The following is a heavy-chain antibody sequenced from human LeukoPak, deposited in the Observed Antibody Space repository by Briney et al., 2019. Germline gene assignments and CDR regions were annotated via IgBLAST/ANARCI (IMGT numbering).Heavy chain of an antibody. D-gene: IGHD1-14*01. V-gene: IGHV1-2*02. J-gene: IGHJ5*02. CDR3: ARPRYNRNPGWFDP. CDR1: GYTFTGYY. CDR2: INPNSGGT. Sequence: GASVKVSCKASGYTFTGYYMQWVRQAPGQGLEGMGLINPNSGGTNYAQKFQGRVTMTRDTSISTAYMELSRLRSDDTAGYYCARPRYNRNPGWFDPWGQGTLVSVSS.